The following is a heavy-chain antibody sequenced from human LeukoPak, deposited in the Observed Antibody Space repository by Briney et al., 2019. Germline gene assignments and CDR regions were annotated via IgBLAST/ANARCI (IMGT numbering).Heavy chain of an antibody. CDR3: TTYYYDSSGYYAPD. J-gene: IGHJ4*02. CDR1: GGSISSSNW. D-gene: IGHD3-22*01. CDR2: IHHSGST. V-gene: IGHV4-4*02. Sequence: PSETLSLTCAVSGGSISSSNWWSWVCQSPGKGLEWIGEIHHSGSTNYNPSLKSRVTISVDKSKNQFSLKLSSVTAADTAVYYCTTYYYDSSGYYAPDWGQGTLVTVSS.